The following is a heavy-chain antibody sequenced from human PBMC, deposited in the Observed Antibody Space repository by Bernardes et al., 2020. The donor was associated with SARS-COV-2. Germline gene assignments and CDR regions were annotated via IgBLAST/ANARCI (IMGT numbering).Heavy chain of an antibody. D-gene: IGHD3-10*01. CDR2: THYSGST. CDR1: RGSICSYY. V-gene: IGHV4-59*01. Sequence: SETLYLTCTVPRGSICSYYCAWIRQPPGKGLEWIGYTHYSGSTNYNPSLKSRVTISVDRSQNQFSLNLSSVTPADTAVYYCARDLSHLVRRGFDLWGRGTLVTVSS. CDR3: ARDLSHLVRRGFDL. J-gene: IGHJ2*01.